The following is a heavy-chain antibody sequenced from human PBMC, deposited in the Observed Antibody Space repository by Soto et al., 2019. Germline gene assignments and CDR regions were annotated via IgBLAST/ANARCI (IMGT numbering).Heavy chain of an antibody. CDR3: ARAHYGEYGYGMDV. V-gene: IGHV4-59*01. J-gene: IGHJ6*02. D-gene: IGHD4-17*01. Sequence: PSETLSLTCTVSGGSISSYYWSWIRQPPGKGLEWIGYMYNTGSTIYNPSLKSRVTISVDTSKNQFSLKLNSVTAADTAVYYCARAHYGEYGYGMDVWGQGTTVTVSS. CDR1: GGSISSYY. CDR2: MYNTGST.